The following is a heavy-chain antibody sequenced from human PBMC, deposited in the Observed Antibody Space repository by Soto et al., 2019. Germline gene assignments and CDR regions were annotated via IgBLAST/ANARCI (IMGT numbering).Heavy chain of an antibody. CDR3: ARSHHYYDSSGYPPIDY. CDR1: GGTFSSYA. CDR2: IIPIFGTA. J-gene: IGHJ4*02. D-gene: IGHD3-22*01. Sequence: QVQLVQSGAEVKKPGSSVKVSCKASGGTFSSYAISWVRQAPGQGLEWMGGIIPIFGTANYAQKFQGRVKITADESTSTAYMELSSLRSEDTAVYYCARSHHYYDSSGYPPIDYWGQGTLVTVSS. V-gene: IGHV1-69*01.